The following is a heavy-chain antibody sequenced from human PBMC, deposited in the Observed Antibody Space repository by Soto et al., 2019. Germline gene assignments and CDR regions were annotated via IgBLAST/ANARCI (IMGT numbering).Heavy chain of an antibody. Sequence: EVQLVESGGGLVQPGRSLRLSCAASGFTFDDYAMHWVRQAPGKGLEWVSGISWNSGSIGYADSVKGRFTISRDNAKNSLYLQMNRLRADDTALYYCAKDTMTTVTTAVSDYRGQGTLVTVSS. CDR2: ISWNSGSI. CDR3: AKDTMTTVTTAVSDY. D-gene: IGHD4-17*01. J-gene: IGHJ4*02. V-gene: IGHV3-9*01. CDR1: GFTFDDYA.